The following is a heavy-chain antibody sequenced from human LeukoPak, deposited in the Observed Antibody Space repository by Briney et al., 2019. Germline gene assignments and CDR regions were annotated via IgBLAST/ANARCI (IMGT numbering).Heavy chain of an antibody. CDR1: GFTFSDYY. CDR2: ISSSGNTM. J-gene: IGHJ4*02. CDR3: ARAQLWLPY. V-gene: IGHV3-11*01. Sequence: GGSLRLSCAASGFTFSDYYMSWIRQAPGKGLEWVSYISSSGNTMYYANSVKGRFTISRDNAKNSLFLQMNSLRAEDTAVYYCARAQLWLPYWGQGTLVTVSS. D-gene: IGHD5-18*01.